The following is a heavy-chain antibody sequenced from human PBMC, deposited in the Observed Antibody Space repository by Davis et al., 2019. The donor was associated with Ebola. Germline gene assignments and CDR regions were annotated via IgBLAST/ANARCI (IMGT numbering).Heavy chain of an antibody. Sequence: MPGGSLRLSCAVYGGSFSGYYWSWIRQPPGKGLEWIGEINHSGSTYYNPSLKSRVTISVDTSKNQFSLKLSSVTAADTAVYYCASLVVPAAIVGAYWFDPWGQGTLVTVSS. V-gene: IGHV4-34*01. D-gene: IGHD2-2*01. J-gene: IGHJ5*02. CDR3: ASLVVPAAIVGAYWFDP. CDR2: INHSGST. CDR1: GGSFSGYY.